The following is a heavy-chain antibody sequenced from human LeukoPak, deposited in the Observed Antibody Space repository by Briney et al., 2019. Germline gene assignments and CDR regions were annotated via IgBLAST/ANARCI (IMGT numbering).Heavy chain of an antibody. CDR1: GYTFTSYA. CDR2: INTYTGNP. D-gene: IGHD3-22*01. J-gene: IGHJ4*02. V-gene: IGHV7-4-1*02. CDR3: ARWDYDSSGYALYYFDY. Sequence: ASVKVSCNASGYTFTSYAMNWVRQAPGQGLEWMGWINTYTGNPTYAQGFTGRFVFSLDTSVSTAYLQISSLKAEDTAVYYCARWDYDSSGYALYYFDYWGQGTLVTVSS.